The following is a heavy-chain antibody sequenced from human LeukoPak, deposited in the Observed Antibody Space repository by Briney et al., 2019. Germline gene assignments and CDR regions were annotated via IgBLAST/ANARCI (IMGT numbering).Heavy chain of an antibody. D-gene: IGHD6-19*01. Sequence: PGGSLRLSCAASGFTFSSYAMHWVRQAPGKGLEWVAVISYDGSNKYYADSVKGRFTISRGNSKNTLYLQMNSLRAEDTAVYYCARDGSSGWYSWGDYYYYGMDVWGQGTTVTVSS. CDR1: GFTFSSYA. J-gene: IGHJ6*02. CDR3: ARDGSSGWYSWGDYYYYGMDV. CDR2: ISYDGSNK. V-gene: IGHV3-30-3*01.